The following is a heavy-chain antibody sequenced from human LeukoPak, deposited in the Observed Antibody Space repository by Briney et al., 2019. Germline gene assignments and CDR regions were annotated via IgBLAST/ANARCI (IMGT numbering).Heavy chain of an antibody. CDR1: GGTFRDHA. Sequence: ASVKVSCKASGGTFRDHAISWVRQAPVQGLEWMGVIIPVSGTVNLAQKFQGRVTITADESTSTAYVELSSLTSEDAGVYYCARWAGESTAWYPALFDYWGQGTLVTVSS. V-gene: IGHV1-69*13. CDR2: IIPVSGTV. D-gene: IGHD6-13*01. J-gene: IGHJ4*02. CDR3: ARWAGESTAWYPALFDY.